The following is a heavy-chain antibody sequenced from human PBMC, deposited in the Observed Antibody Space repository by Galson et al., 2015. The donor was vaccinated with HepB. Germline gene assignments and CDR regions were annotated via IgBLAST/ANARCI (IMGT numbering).Heavy chain of an antibody. J-gene: IGHJ4*02. CDR1: GYSITSTFF. CDR3: ATRHLALADCFDS. D-gene: IGHD6-19*01. Sequence: ETLSLTCAVSGYSITSTFFWGWVRQSPGKGLEWIASIYHSGTTYYNPSLKSRVTVSVDTSNNQFFLNLTSVTAADTAVYFCATRHLALADCFDSWGQGALVTVS. CDR2: IYHSGTT. V-gene: IGHV4-38-2*01.